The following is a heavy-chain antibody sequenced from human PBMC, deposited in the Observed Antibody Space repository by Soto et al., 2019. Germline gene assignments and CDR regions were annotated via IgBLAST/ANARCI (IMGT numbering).Heavy chain of an antibody. CDR1: GGTFSSYA. Sequence: QVQLVQSGAEVKKPGSSVKVSCKASGGTFSSYAISWVRQAPGQGLEWMGGIIPIFGTANYAQKFQGRVTIPADESTSTAYMELTSLRSEDTAVYYCARNEAWAAAGTAYYYYCMAVWGRGTTFTFAS. J-gene: IGHJ6*02. CDR2: IIPIFGTA. CDR3: ARNEAWAAAGTAYYYYCMAV. V-gene: IGHV1-69*01. D-gene: IGHD6-13*01.